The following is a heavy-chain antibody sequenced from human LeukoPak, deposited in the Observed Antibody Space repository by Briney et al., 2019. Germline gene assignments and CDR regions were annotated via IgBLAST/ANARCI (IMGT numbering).Heavy chain of an antibody. D-gene: IGHD2-15*01. Sequence: PGGSLRLSCAASGFTFSSYGMHWVRQAPGKGLEWVAVIWYDGSNKYYADSVKGRFTISRDNSKNTLYLQMNSLRAEDTAVYYCARDSKIVVVVAAHVDYGMDVWGQGTTVTVSS. J-gene: IGHJ6*02. CDR1: GFTFSSYG. CDR3: ARDSKIVVVVAAHVDYGMDV. V-gene: IGHV3-33*01. CDR2: IWYDGSNK.